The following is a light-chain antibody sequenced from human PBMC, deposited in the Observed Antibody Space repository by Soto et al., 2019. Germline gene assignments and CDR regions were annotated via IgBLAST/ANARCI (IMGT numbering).Light chain of an antibody. J-gene: IGLJ2*01. CDR2: RNN. V-gene: IGLV1-40*01. CDR1: SSNIGAGYG. CDR3: QSYDSSLTGVL. Sequence: QSALTQPPSVSGAPGQRVTISCTGSSSNIGAGYGVHWFQQLPGTAPKLLIYRNNNRPSGVPDRFSGSQSGTSASLAITGLQAEDEADYYCQSYDSSLTGVLFGGGTKLTVL.